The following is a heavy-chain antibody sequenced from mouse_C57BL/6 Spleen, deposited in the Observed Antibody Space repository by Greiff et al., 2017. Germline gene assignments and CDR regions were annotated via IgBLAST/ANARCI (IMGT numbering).Heavy chain of an antibody. CDR1: GYAFSSYW. V-gene: IGHV1-80*01. Sequence: VQRVESGAELVKPGASVKISCKASGYAFSSYWMNWVKQRPGKGLEWIGQIYPGDGDTNYNGKFKGKATLTADKASSTAYMQLSSLTSEDSAVYCCARRVSFGDAMDYWGQGTSVTVSS. CDR3: ARRVSFGDAMDY. J-gene: IGHJ4*01. CDR2: IYPGDGDT.